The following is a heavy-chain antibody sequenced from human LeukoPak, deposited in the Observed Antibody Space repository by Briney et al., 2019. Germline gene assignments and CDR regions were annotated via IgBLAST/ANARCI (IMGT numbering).Heavy chain of an antibody. J-gene: IGHJ4*02. Sequence: GGSLRLSCAASGVTFSGFAFHWVRQAPGKGLEWGAVISHDGNNQYYADSVKGRFIISRDNSKNTLYLQMNSLRAEDTAVVYCARESQRGYSTSWFDYWGQGTLVTVSS. V-gene: IGHV3-30*04. CDR1: GVTFSGFA. CDR3: ARESQRGYSTSWFDY. D-gene: IGHD6-13*01. CDR2: ISHDGNNQ.